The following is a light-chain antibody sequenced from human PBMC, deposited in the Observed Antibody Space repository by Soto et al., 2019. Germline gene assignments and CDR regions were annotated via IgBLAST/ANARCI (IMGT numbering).Light chain of an antibody. Sequence: EIVLTQSPGTLSLSPGESATLSCGASESVSSSYLAWYQQKPGQPPRLLIYGATTRLRGLPDRFSGSGSGTDFTLTISRLEPEDFAVYYCQQYGRSPFTFGPGTQVD. V-gene: IGKV3-20*01. CDR3: QQYGRSPFT. J-gene: IGKJ3*01. CDR2: GAT. CDR1: ESVSSSY.